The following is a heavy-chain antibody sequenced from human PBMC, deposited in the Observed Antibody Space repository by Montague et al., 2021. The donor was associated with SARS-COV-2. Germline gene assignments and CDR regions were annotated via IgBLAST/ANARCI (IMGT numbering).Heavy chain of an antibody. CDR2: FYYSGNT. V-gene: IGHV4-39*01. CDR3: ARGPKMYGELADY. Sequence: SETLSLTWTVSGGSVRSSNDCWGWIRQPPGKGLEWTANFYYSGNTYYNPSLKSRVTISVDTSNNQFSLKLSSVTAADTAVYYCARGPKMYGELADYWGQGTLVTVSS. CDR1: GGSVRSSNDC. J-gene: IGHJ4*02. D-gene: IGHD4-17*01.